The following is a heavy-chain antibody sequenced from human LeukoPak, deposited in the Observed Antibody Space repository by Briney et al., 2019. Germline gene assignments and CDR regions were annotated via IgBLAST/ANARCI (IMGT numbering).Heavy chain of an antibody. CDR2: TYFRSKWYN. CDR3: ARGNPRYFDS. V-gene: IGHV6-1*01. J-gene: IGHJ4*02. Sequence: SHTLSLTCAISGDSVSSSSATWNWIRQSPSRGLEWLGRTYFRSKWYNDFAISVKSRIIINADTSKNQFSLHLNSVTPEDTAVYHCARGNPRYFDSWGQGTLVTVSS. CDR1: GDSVSSSSAT.